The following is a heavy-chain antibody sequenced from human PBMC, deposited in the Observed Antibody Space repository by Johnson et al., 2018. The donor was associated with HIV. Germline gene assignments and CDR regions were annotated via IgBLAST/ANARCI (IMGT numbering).Heavy chain of an antibody. CDR3: VRQYELYGYAFDL. CDR2: ISFDGRNK. CDR1: GFTFSSYG. Sequence: QVQLVESGGGVVQPGGSLRLSCAASGFTFSSYGMHWVRQAPGKGLEWVAVISFDGRNKYYADSVRGRFNISRDNSKNTLYLQMHSLRAEETAVYYCVRQYELYGYAFDLWGKGTVVTVSS. J-gene: IGHJ3*01. D-gene: IGHD5-18*01. V-gene: IGHV3-30*19.